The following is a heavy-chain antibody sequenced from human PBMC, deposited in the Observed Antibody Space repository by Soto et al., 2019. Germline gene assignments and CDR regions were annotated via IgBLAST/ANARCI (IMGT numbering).Heavy chain of an antibody. CDR3: ARASGWYAFFDY. V-gene: IGHV4-30-4*01. Sequence: SETLSLTCTVSGGSISSGDYYWSWIRQPPGKGLEWIGYIYYSGSTYYNPSLKSRVTISVDNSKNTLYLQMNSLRAEDTAVYYCARASGWYAFFDYWGQGTLVTVSS. D-gene: IGHD6-19*01. CDR2: IYYSGST. CDR1: GGSISSGDYY. J-gene: IGHJ4*02.